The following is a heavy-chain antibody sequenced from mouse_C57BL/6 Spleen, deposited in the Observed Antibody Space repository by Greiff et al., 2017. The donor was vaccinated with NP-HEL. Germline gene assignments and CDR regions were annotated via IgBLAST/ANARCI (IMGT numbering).Heavy chain of an antibody. CDR2: IDPSDSET. D-gene: IGHD1-1*01. J-gene: IGHJ1*03. Sequence: QVQLQQPGAELVRPGSSVKLSCKASGYTFTSYWMHWVKQRPIQGLEWIGNIDPSDSETHYNQKFKDKATLTVDKSSSTAYMQLSSLTSEDSAVYYCARRGAYYYGSSYRYFDVWGTGTTVTVSS. CDR3: ARRGAYYYGSSYRYFDV. CDR1: GYTFTSYW. V-gene: IGHV1-52*01.